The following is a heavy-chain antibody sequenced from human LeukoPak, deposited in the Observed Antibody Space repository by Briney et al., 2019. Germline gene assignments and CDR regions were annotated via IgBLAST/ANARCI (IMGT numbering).Heavy chain of an antibody. CDR3: ARDYYDSSGYPNWFDP. CDR1: GGSISSYY. D-gene: IGHD3-22*01. V-gene: IGHV4-59*01. CDR2: IYYSGST. J-gene: IGHJ5*02. Sequence: PSETLSLTCTVSGGSISSYYWSWIRQPPGKGLEWIGYIYYSGSTNYNPSLKSRVTISVDTSKNQFSLKLSSVTAADTAVYYCARDYYDSSGYPNWFDPWAREPWSPSPQ.